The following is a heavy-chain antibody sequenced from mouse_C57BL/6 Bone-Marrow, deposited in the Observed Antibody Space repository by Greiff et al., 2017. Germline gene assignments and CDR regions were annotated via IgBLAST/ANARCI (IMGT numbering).Heavy chain of an antibody. Sequence: EVKLMESGPGLVQPSQSLSLTCSVTGYSITSGYFWNWIRPFPGNQLELMCYISYDGSNNYNPSPKNRISITRDTSKNQFFLKLNSVTTEDTATYYCAREDYWYFDVWGTGTTVTVSS. CDR3: AREDYWYFDV. CDR1: GYSITSGYF. CDR2: ISYDGSN. J-gene: IGHJ1*03. V-gene: IGHV3-6*01.